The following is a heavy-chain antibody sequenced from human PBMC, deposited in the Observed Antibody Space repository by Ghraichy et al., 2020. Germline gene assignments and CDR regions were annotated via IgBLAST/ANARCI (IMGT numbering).Heavy chain of an antibody. CDR1: GGSFSGYY. Sequence: SETLSLTCAVYGGSFSGYYWSWIRQPPGKGLEWIGEINHSGSTNYNPYLKSRVTIAVDTSKNQFSPKLSSVTAADTAVYYCARGHSYGPYYWGQGTLVTVSS. V-gene: IGHV4-34*01. CDR3: ARGHSYGPYY. CDR2: INHSGST. J-gene: IGHJ4*02. D-gene: IGHD5-18*01.